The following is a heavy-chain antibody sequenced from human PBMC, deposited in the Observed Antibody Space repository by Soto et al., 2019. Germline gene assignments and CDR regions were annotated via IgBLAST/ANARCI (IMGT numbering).Heavy chain of an antibody. D-gene: IGHD1-26*01. J-gene: IGHJ4*02. CDR2: ISYDGSNK. Sequence: GGSLRLSCAASGFTFSSYAMHWVRQAPGKGLEWVAVISYDGSNKYYADSVKGRFTISRDNSKNTLYLQMNSLRAEDTAVYYCARDRSIVGATTNCDYWGQGTLVTVSS. V-gene: IGHV3-30-3*01. CDR1: GFTFSSYA. CDR3: ARDRSIVGATTNCDY.